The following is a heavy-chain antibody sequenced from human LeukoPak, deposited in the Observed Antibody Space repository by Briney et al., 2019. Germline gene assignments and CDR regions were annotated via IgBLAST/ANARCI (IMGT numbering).Heavy chain of an antibody. CDR2: INPYSGGT. CDR1: GYNFSDYY. CDR3: ATLRRSGWYIGD. V-gene: IGHV1-2*02. Sequence: ASVKVSCKASGYNFSDYYMHWVRQAPGQGLEWMGWINPYSGGTNYAEKFQGRVTMTRDTSMTTAYMELSSLRSDDTAMYYCATLRRSGWYIGDWGQGTLVTVSS. D-gene: IGHD6-19*01. J-gene: IGHJ4*02.